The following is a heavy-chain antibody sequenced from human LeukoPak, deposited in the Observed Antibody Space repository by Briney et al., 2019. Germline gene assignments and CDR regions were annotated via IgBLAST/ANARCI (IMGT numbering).Heavy chain of an antibody. CDR3: AKSLYARGPLDY. J-gene: IGHJ4*02. CDR2: VSNSGATT. CDR1: GFTFSTYA. D-gene: IGHD2/OR15-2a*01. V-gene: IGHV3-23*01. Sequence: PGGSLRLSCTASGFTFSTYAMIWVRQAPGKGLESVSSVSNSGATTYYADSVKGRFTISRDNSRNTLYLQMNSLRAEDTAVYYCAKSLYARGPLDYWGQGTLVTVSS.